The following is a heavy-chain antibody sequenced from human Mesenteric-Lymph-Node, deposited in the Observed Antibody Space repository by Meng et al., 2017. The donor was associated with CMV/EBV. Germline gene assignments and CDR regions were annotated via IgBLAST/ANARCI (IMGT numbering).Heavy chain of an antibody. V-gene: IGHV3-66*02. Sequence: GESLKISCAASGFTVSSTYMNWVRQAPGKGLEWVSFLFSGGDTYYADSVKGRFTISRDNSMNTLYLQMNSLRSEDTAVYYCAKLIGTQDAFDIWGQGTMVTVSS. J-gene: IGHJ3*02. CDR2: LFSGGDT. CDR1: GFTVSSTY. CDR3: AKLIGTQDAFDI. D-gene: IGHD3-10*01.